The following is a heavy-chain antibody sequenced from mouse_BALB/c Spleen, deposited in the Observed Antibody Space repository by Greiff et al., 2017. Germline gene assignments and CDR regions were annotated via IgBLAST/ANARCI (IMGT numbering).Heavy chain of an antibody. CDR3: ARTGLRERGTWFAY. Sequence: QVQLKESGAELMKPGASVKISCKATGYTFSSYWIEWVKQRPGHGLEWIGEILPGSGSTNYNEKFKGKATFTADTSSNTAYMQLSSLTSEDSAVYYCARTGLRERGTWFAYWGQGTLVTVSA. V-gene: IGHV1-9*01. CDR1: GYTFSSYW. J-gene: IGHJ3*01. CDR2: ILPGSGST. D-gene: IGHD3-3*01.